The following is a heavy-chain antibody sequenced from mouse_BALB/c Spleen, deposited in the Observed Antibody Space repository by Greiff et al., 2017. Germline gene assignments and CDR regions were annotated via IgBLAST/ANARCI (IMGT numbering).Heavy chain of an antibody. V-gene: IGHV1-77*01. J-gene: IGHJ2*01. CDR1: GYTFTDYV. D-gene: IGHD1-2*01. CDR3: AREEGFTTATGFYFDY. CDR2: IYPGSGST. Sequence: VQGVESGPELVKPGASVKMSCKASGYTFTDYVISWVKQRTGQGLEWIGEIYPGSGSTYYNEKFKGKATLTADKSSNTAYMQLSSLTSEDSAVYFCAREEGFTTATGFYFDYWGQGTTLTVSS.